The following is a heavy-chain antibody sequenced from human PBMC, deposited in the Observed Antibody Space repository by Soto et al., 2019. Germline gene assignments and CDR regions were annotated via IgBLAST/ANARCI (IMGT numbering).Heavy chain of an antibody. J-gene: IGHJ1*01. CDR2: IYYSGST. D-gene: IGHD4-17*01. Sequence: QVQLQESGPGLVKPSQTLSLTCTVSGGSISSGGYYWRWIRQHPGKGLEWIGYIYYSGSTYYNPSLKSRVTISVDTSKNQFSLKLSSVTAADTAVYYCATTTNYGDYPGAEYFQHWGQGTLVTVSS. V-gene: IGHV4-31*03. CDR1: GGSISSGGYY. CDR3: ATTTNYGDYPGAEYFQH.